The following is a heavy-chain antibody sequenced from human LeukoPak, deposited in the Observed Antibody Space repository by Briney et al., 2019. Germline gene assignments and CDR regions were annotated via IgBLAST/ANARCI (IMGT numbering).Heavy chain of an antibody. V-gene: IGHV1-46*01. CDR1: GYIFTNHY. Sequence: ASVKVSCKASGYIFTNHYMHWVRQAPGQGLEWMGLINPSGSSTLYAEKFQGRVTMTTDMSTSTVYMELSSLRSGDTAVYYCAIKTANYYYYYVDVWGKGTTVTVSS. D-gene: IGHD5-18*01. CDR3: AIKTANYYYYYVDV. CDR2: INPSGSST. J-gene: IGHJ6*03.